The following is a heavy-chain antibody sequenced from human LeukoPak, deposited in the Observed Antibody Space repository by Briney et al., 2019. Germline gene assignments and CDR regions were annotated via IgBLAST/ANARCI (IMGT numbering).Heavy chain of an antibody. CDR3: AIRAFRGYSYGREFDY. Sequence: SETLSLTCAVYGGSFSGYYWSWIRQPPGKGLEWIGEINHSGSTNYNPSLKSRVTISVDTSKNQFSLKLSSVTAADTAVYYCAIRAFRGYSYGREFDYWGQGTLVTVSS. CDR1: GGSFSGYY. J-gene: IGHJ4*02. D-gene: IGHD5-18*01. CDR2: INHSGST. V-gene: IGHV4-34*01.